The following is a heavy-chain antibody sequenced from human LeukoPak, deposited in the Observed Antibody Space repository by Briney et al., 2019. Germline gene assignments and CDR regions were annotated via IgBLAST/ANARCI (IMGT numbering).Heavy chain of an antibody. CDR2: IGSDGKT. J-gene: IGHJ4*02. CDR1: GFTFSAYA. V-gene: IGHV3-69-1*01. Sequence: PGGSLRLSCEASGFTFSAYAMTWVRQAPGKGLEWVSSIGSDGKTHYSESVKGRFTISRDNAKNSLSLQMNSLRVEDTAVYYCVAEGHWGQGTLVTGSS. CDR3: VAEGH. D-gene: IGHD1-14*01.